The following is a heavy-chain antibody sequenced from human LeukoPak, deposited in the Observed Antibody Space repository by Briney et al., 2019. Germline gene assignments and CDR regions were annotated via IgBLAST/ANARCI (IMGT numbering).Heavy chain of an antibody. V-gene: IGHV1-18*04. CDR2: TSYNGNT. Sequence: ASVKVSCKASGYTFSNYGISWVRQAPGLGLEWMGWTSYNGNTNYAQKFQDRVTMSTDTSTTTAYMELRSLESDDTAVYYCARHSGSGWQALGYWGQGTLVTVSS. CDR3: ARHSGSGWQALGY. D-gene: IGHD6-19*01. CDR1: GYTFSNYG. J-gene: IGHJ4*02.